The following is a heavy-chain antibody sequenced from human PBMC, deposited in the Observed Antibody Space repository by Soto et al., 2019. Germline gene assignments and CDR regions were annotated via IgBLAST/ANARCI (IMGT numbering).Heavy chain of an antibody. CDR2: IYYSGST. Sequence: SETLSLTCTVSGGSISSGGYYWSWIRQHPGKGLEWIGYIYYSGSTYYNPSLKSRVTISVDTSKNQFSLKLSSVTAADTAVYYCARVISITMVRGGFAFDIWGQGTMVT. J-gene: IGHJ3*02. D-gene: IGHD3-10*01. CDR3: ARVISITMVRGGFAFDI. V-gene: IGHV4-31*03. CDR1: GGSISSGGYY.